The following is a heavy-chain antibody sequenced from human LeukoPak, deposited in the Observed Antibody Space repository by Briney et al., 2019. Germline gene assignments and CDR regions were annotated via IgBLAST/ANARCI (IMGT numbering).Heavy chain of an antibody. CDR1: GYTFTGYY. D-gene: IGHD2-21*02. V-gene: IGHV1-2*02. CDR2: INPNSGGT. Sequence: ASVKVSCKASGYTFTGYYMHWVRQAPGQGLEWMGWINPNSGGTNYAQKFQGRVTMTRDTSISTAYMELSRLRSDDTAVYYYARYPIVVVTADPNFDYWGQGTLVTVSS. J-gene: IGHJ4*02. CDR3: ARYPIVVVTADPNFDY.